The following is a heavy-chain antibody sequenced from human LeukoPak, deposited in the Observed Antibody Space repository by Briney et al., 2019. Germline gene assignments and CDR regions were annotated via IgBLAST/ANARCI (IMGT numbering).Heavy chain of an antibody. CDR3: ARGGLRSSGWYYY. Sequence: GGSLRLSCAASGFTFSSYGMHWVRQAPGKGLEWVSSISSSSSYIYYADSVKGRFTISRDNAKNSLYLQMNSLRAEDTAVYYCARGGLRSSGWYYYWGQGTLVTVSS. CDR2: ISSSSSYI. D-gene: IGHD6-19*01. CDR1: GFTFSSYG. J-gene: IGHJ4*02. V-gene: IGHV3-21*01.